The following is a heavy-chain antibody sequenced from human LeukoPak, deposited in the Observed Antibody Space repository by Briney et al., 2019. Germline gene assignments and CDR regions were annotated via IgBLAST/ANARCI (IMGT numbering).Heavy chain of an antibody. J-gene: IGHJ4*02. D-gene: IGHD2-21*02. V-gene: IGHV3-43*02. Sequence: GGSLRLSCAASGFTFDDYAMHWVRQAPGKGLEWVSLISGDGGSTYYADSVKGRFTISRDNSKNSLYLQMNSLRTEDTALYYCAKDATGCGGDCYSGLFDYWGQGTLVTVSS. CDR1: GFTFDDYA. CDR2: ISGDGGST. CDR3: AKDATGCGGDCYSGLFDY.